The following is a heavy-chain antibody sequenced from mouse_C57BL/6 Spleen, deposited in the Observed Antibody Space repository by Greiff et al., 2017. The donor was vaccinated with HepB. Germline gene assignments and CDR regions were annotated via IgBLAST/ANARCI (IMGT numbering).Heavy chain of an antibody. CDR3: TTRYGSIQFAY. V-gene: IGHV14-4*01. CDR2: IDPENGDT. Sequence: VQLQQSGAELVRPGASVKLSCTASGFNIKDDYMHWVKQRPEQGLEWIGWIDPENGDTEYASKFQGKATITADTSSNTASLQLSSLTSEDTAVYYCTTRYGSIQFAYWGQGTLVTVSA. CDR1: GFNIKDDY. D-gene: IGHD1-1*01. J-gene: IGHJ3*01.